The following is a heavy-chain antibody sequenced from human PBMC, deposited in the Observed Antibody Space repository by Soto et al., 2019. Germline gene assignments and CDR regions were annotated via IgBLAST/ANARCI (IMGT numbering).Heavy chain of an antibody. CDR2: ISGSGGST. CDR1: GFTFSSYA. V-gene: IGHV3-23*01. Sequence: PGGSLRLSCAASGFTFSSYAMSWVRQAPGKGLEWVSAISGSGGSTYYADSVKGRFTISRDNSKNTLYLQMNSLRAEDTAVYYCAKAWEGYCISTSCPDLEYYFDYWGQGTLVTVSS. CDR3: AKAWEGYCISTSCPDLEYYFDY. J-gene: IGHJ4*02. D-gene: IGHD2-2*01.